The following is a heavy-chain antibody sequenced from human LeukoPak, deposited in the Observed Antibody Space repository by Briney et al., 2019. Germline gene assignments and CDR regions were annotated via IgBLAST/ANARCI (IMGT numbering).Heavy chain of an antibody. D-gene: IGHD4-17*01. Sequence: ASVKVSCKASGYTFTSYDINWVRQATGQGLEWMGWMNPNSGNTGYAQKFQGRVTITRDTSASTAYMELSSLRSEDTAVYYCARDLKYGDYILAGKSNFDYWGQGTLVTVSS. CDR2: MNPNSGNT. CDR3: ARDLKYGDYILAGKSNFDY. CDR1: GYTFTSYD. V-gene: IGHV1-8*01. J-gene: IGHJ4*02.